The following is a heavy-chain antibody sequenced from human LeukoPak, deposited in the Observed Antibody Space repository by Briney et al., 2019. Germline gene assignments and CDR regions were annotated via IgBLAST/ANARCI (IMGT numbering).Heavy chain of an antibody. J-gene: IGHJ4*02. CDR2: VYHSGTT. D-gene: IGHD3-10*01. CDR1: SGSIRIYY. V-gene: IGHV4-59*08. Sequence: SETLSLTCTVSSGSIRIYYWSWIRQPPGKGLEWIGYVYHSGTTHYNPSLKSRVSISVDTSKNQFSLKLSSVTATDTAVYYCARYSSGTSFSFDFWGQGSLVTVSS. CDR3: ARYSSGTSFSFDF.